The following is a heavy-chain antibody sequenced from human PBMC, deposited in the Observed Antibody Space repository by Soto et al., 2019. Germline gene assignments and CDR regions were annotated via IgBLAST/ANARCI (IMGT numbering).Heavy chain of an antibody. V-gene: IGHV1-8*01. CDR3: FHVAPRHA. CDR2: MNPNSGNT. D-gene: IGHD6-6*01. CDR1: GDTFTSYD. J-gene: IGHJ5*02. Sequence: ASVKVSCKTSGDTFTSYDINWVRQATGQGLEWMGWMNPNSGNTGYAQKIQGRVTMTRNTSISTGYMELSSLRSEGTAVYYWFHVAPRHAWGQGTPVTVSA.